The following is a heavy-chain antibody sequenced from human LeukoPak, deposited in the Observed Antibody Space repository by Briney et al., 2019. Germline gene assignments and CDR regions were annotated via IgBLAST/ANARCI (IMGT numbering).Heavy chain of an antibody. CDR1: GYTFTSYG. V-gene: IGHV1-18*01. CDR3: ARGGLGYCSSTSCLIRGNRFDP. Sequence: ASVKVSCKASGYTFTSYGISWVRQAPGQGLEWMGWISAYNGNTNYAQKLQGRVTMTTDTSTSTAYMELRSLRSDDTAVYYCARGGLGYCSSTSCLIRGNRFDPWGQGTLVTVSS. CDR2: ISAYNGNT. D-gene: IGHD2-2*01. J-gene: IGHJ5*02.